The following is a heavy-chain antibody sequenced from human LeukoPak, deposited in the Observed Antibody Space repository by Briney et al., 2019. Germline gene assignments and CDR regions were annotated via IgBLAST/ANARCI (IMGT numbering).Heavy chain of an antibody. CDR3: ARGRIAARHYYYYYYMDV. D-gene: IGHD6-6*01. Sequence: SETLSLTCAVYGGSFSGYYWSWIRQPPGKGLEWIGEINHSGSTNYDPSLKSRVTISVDTSKNQFSLKLSSVTAADTAVYYCARGRIAARHYYYYYYMDVWGKGITVTVSS. CDR2: INHSGST. J-gene: IGHJ6*03. CDR1: GGSFSGYY. V-gene: IGHV4-34*01.